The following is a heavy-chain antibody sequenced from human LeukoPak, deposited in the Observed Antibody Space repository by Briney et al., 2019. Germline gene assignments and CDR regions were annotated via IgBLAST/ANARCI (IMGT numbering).Heavy chain of an antibody. CDR1: GFTFGDYA. CDR2: IRSKAYGGTT. D-gene: IGHD2-15*01. Sequence: PGGSLRLSCTASGFTFGDYAMSWFRQAPGKGLEWVGFIRSKAYGGTTEYAASVKGRFTISRDDSKSIAYLQMNSLRAEDTAVYYCARAPPGRDLLGGFDFWGQGIRVTVSS. J-gene: IGHJ4*02. V-gene: IGHV3-49*03. CDR3: ARAPPGRDLLGGFDF.